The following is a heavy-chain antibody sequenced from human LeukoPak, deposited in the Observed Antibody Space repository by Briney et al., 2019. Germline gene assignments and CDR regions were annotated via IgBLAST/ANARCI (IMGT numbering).Heavy chain of an antibody. CDR3: ARDLTPSWDRSGYSPDY. Sequence: GASVTVSCKASGYTFTSYYMHWVRQAPGQGLEWMGLINPSGGSTNYAQKFQGRVTMTRDTSTSTVYMELSSLRSEDTAVYYRARDLTPSWDRSGYSPDYWGQGTLGTVS. CDR1: GYTFTSYY. V-gene: IGHV1-46*01. D-gene: IGHD3-22*01. CDR2: INPSGGST. J-gene: IGHJ4*02.